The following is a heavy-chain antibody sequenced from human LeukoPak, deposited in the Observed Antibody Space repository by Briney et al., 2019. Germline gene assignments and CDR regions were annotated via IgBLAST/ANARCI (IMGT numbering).Heavy chain of an antibody. CDR1: GVTFSSYA. D-gene: IGHD2-8*02. CDR3: AKGRSSSFWYWAFDY. V-gene: IGHV3-23*01. CDR2: TNTIGGST. J-gene: IGHJ4*02. Sequence: PGGSLRLSCAASGVTFSSYAMSWVRQAPGMGLEWGSTTNTIGGSTYYADSVKDRLTISRDNSKNTLYLQLNSLRAEDTAVYYCAKGRSSSFWYWAFDYWGQGTLVTVSS.